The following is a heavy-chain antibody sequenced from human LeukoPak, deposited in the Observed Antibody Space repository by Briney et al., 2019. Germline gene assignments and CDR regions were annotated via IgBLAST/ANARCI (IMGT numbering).Heavy chain of an antibody. D-gene: IGHD6-13*01. Sequence: SETLSLTCTVSGGSISSYYWSWIRQPPGKGLEWIGYIYYSGTTNYNPSLKSRVTISVDTSKNQFSLKLSSVTAADTAVYYCARGVYIAAAQYGYWDQGTLVTVSS. V-gene: IGHV4-59*01. CDR2: IYYSGTT. J-gene: IGHJ4*02. CDR3: ARGVYIAAAQYGY. CDR1: GGSISSYY.